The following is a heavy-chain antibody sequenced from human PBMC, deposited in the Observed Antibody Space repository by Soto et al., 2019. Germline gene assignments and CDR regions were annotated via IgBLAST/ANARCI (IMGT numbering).Heavy chain of an antibody. CDR3: ARGEQYSGRIFDY. V-gene: IGHV6-1*01. D-gene: IGHD1-26*01. CDR1: GDSVSSNSAG. J-gene: IGHJ4*01. CDR2: SYYRSKWYY. Sequence: SQTLSLTCAITGDSVSSNSAGWSWVRQSPSRGLEWLGRSYYRSKWYYEYAVSVRGRITINPDTSKNQYSLQLNSVTPEDTAVYFCARGEQYSGRIFDYWGQGTLVTVSS.